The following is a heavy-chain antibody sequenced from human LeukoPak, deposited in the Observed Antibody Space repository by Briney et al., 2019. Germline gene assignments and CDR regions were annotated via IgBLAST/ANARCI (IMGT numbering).Heavy chain of an antibody. V-gene: IGHV4-4*07. CDR2: IYSSGST. CDR3: ARDGDTSGWSFDY. J-gene: IGHJ4*02. Sequence: SETLSLTCTVSGVSISSYYWSWIRQPAGKGLEWIGRIYSSGSTTYNPSLMSRVTMSVDTSKNQFSLKVRSVTAADTAVYYCARDGDTSGWSFDYWGQGTLVTVSS. D-gene: IGHD6-19*01. CDR1: GVSISSYY.